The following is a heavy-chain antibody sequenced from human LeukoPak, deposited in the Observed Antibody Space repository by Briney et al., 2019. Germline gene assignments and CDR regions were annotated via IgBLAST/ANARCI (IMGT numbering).Heavy chain of an antibody. CDR3: ARSRDYFYY. CDR2: IKQDGSEK. Sequence: TGGSLRLSCAAPGFTFSTYWMSWVRQAPGKGLEWVANIKQDGSEKNYVDSVEGRFTISRDNAKNSLYLQMNSLRAEDTAVYYCARSRDYFYYWGQGTLVTVSS. V-gene: IGHV3-7*04. J-gene: IGHJ4*02. CDR1: GFTFSTYW.